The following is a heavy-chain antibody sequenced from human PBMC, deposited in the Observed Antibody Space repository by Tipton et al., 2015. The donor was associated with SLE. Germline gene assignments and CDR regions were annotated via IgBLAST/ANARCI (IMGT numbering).Heavy chain of an antibody. CDR2: TYYSGST. CDR3: ASQGMDDI. J-gene: IGHJ3*02. V-gene: IGHV4-59*08. Sequence: TPSLTFTVSGGSISRYYWSWIRQPPGKGLEWIGNTYYSGSTNYNPSLKRRVTISVDTSKNQFSLKLSSVTAADTAVYYCASQGMDDIWGQGTMVTVSS. CDR1: GGSISRYY. D-gene: IGHD5-24*01.